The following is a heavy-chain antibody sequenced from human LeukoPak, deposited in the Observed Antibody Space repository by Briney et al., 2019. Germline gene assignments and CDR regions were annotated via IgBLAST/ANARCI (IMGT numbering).Heavy chain of an antibody. V-gene: IGHV1-18*01. J-gene: IGHJ5*02. Sequence: ASVKVSCKASGYTFTSYGISWVRQAPGQGLEWMGRISAYNGNTNYAQKLQGRVTMTTDTSTSTAYMELRSLRSEDTAVYYCARGGPPKYYDFWSGYYTSNWFDPWGQGTLVTVSS. CDR2: ISAYNGNT. CDR3: ARGGPPKYYDFWSGYYTSNWFDP. D-gene: IGHD3-3*01. CDR1: GYTFTSYG.